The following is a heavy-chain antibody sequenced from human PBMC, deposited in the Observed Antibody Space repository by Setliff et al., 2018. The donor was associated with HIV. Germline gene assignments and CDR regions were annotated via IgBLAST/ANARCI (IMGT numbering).Heavy chain of an antibody. Sequence: PSETLSLTCAVSGDSVSNDNYYWGWIRQPPGKGLEWIGSFHYGGTPNYNPSLRGRVDISIDTSKNHFSLRLTSVTAAGTAAYYCASPSDYYENSGLDYWGQGKLVTVSS. CDR2: FHYGGTP. J-gene: IGHJ4*02. D-gene: IGHD3-22*01. V-gene: IGHV4-39*02. CDR1: GDSVSNDNYY. CDR3: ASPSDYYENSGLDY.